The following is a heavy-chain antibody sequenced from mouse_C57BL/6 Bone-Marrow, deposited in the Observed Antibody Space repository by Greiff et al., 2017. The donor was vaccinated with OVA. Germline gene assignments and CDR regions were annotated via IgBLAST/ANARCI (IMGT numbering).Heavy chain of an antibody. CDR2: IDPSDSYT. CDR1: GYTFTSYW. Sequence: QVQLQQPGAELVMPGASVKLSCKASGYTFTSYWMHWVKQRPGQGLEWIGEIDPSDSYTNYNQKFKGKSTLTVDKSSSTAYMQLSSLTPEDSAVYYCARDGSGPAMDYWGQGTSVTVSS. V-gene: IGHV1-69*01. CDR3: ARDGSGPAMDY. D-gene: IGHD3-2*02. J-gene: IGHJ4*01.